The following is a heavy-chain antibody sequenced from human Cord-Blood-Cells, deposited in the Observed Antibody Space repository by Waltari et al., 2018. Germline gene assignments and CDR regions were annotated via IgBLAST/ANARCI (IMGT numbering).Heavy chain of an antibody. Sequence: QVQLQESGPGLVKPSETLSLTCAVSGYSISSGYYWGWIRQPPGKGLEWIGSIYHSGSTYYSPALKSRVNISVDTSKNQFSLKLSSVTAADTAVYYCARGRGDGYYFDYWGQGTLVTVSS. J-gene: IGHJ4*02. CDR1: GYSISSGYY. V-gene: IGHV4-38-2*01. CDR2: IYHSGST. CDR3: ARGRGDGYYFDY.